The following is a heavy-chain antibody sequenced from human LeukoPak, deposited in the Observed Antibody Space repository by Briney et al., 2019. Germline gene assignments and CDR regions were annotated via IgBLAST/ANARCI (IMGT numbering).Heavy chain of an antibody. CDR3: ARDLFAYYGSGNPKGYYYYYGMDV. CDR1: GFTVSSNY. Sequence: PGGSLRLSCAASGFTVSSNYMSWVRQAPGKGLEWVSVIYSGGSTYYADSVKGRFTISRDNSKNTLYLQMNSLRAEDTAVYYCARDLFAYYGSGNPKGYYYYYGMDVWGQGTTVTVSS. CDR2: IYSGGST. V-gene: IGHV3-66*01. D-gene: IGHD3-10*01. J-gene: IGHJ6*02.